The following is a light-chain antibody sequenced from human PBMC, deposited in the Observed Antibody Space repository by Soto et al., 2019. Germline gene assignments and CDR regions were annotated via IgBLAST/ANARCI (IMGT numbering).Light chain of an antibody. CDR3: AAWDDSLSGPV. V-gene: IGLV1-47*01. CDR1: SSNIGSNY. Sequence: QSVLTQPPSASGTPGQRVTISCSGSSSNIGSNYVFWYQQLPGTAPKLLIYRTNQRPSGVPDRFSGSKSDTSASLAISGLRSEDEADYYCAAWDDSLSGPVFGGGTKVTV. CDR2: RTN. J-gene: IGLJ2*01.